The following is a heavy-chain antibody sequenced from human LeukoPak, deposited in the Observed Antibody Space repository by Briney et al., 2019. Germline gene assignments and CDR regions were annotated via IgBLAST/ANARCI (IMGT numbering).Heavy chain of an antibody. D-gene: IGHD1-14*01. Sequence: SGGSLRLSCAASGFTFSSYSMNWVRQAPGKGLEWVSSISSSSSYIYYADSVKGRFTISRDDSKNTFDLQMNSLRAEDTAVYYCASGKLNSWGQGTLVTVSS. J-gene: IGHJ4*02. CDR1: GFTFSSYS. V-gene: IGHV3-21*04. CDR3: ASGKLNS. CDR2: ISSSSSYI.